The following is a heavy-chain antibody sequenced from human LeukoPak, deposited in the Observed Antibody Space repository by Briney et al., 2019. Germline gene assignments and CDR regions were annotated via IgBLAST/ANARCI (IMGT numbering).Heavy chain of an antibody. CDR2: INRGGDT. D-gene: IGHD3-10*01. CDR3: ARNYGSGSYYRY. J-gene: IGHJ4*02. V-gene: IGHV4-34*01. CDR1: GGSFSGHY. Sequence: KPSETLSLTCAVYGGSFSGHYWSWIRQPPGQGLEWIGEINRGGDTDYSPSLKSRVTISLDTSKNQFSLKLSSVTAADTAVYYCARNYGSGSYYRYWGQGTLVTVSS.